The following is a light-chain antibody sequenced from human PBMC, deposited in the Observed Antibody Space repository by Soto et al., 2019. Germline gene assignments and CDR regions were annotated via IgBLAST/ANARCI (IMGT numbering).Light chain of an antibody. J-gene: IGKJ5*01. CDR3: QQYDNLPIT. CDR2: DAS. V-gene: IGKV1-33*01. CDR1: QDISNH. Sequence: DIQMTQSPSSLSASVGDRVTITCQASQDISNHLNWYQQKPGKGPKLLIYDASNLETGVPSRFSVSGSGTDFTFTISSLQPEDIATYYCQQYDNLPITFGQGTRLEIK.